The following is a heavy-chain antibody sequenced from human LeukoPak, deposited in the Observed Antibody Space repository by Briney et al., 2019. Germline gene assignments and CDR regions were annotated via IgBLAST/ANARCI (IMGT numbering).Heavy chain of an antibody. D-gene: IGHD1-14*01. J-gene: IGHJ3*02. CDR1: GGTFSSYA. CDR3: AREPDTFDAFDI. V-gene: IGHV1-69*13. CDR2: IIPIFGTA. Sequence: GAPVKVSCKASGGTFSSYAISWVRQAPGQGLEWMGGIIPIFGTANYAQKFQGRVTITADESTSTAYMELSSLRSEDTAVYYCAREPDTFDAFDIWGQGTMVTVSS.